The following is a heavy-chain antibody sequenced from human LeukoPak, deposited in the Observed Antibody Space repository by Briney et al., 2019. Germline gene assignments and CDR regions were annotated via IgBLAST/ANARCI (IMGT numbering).Heavy chain of an antibody. CDR1: GFTFSNFA. J-gene: IGHJ4*02. CDR3: AKGRSYGDYAKFDY. Sequence: GGSLRLSCVASGFTFSNFAMSWVRQAPGRGLEWVSAITGSGETTFCADSVKGRFTVSRDNSKDTLYLQMNSLRVDDTAVYYCAKGRSYGDYAKFDYWGQGTLVTVSS. CDR2: ITGSGETT. D-gene: IGHD4-17*01. V-gene: IGHV3-23*01.